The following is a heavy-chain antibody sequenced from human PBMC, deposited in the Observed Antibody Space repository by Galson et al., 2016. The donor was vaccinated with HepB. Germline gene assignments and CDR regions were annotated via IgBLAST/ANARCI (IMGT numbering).Heavy chain of an antibody. J-gene: IGHJ4*02. CDR1: GDSVSSNSAA. CDR2: TYYRSKWYN. D-gene: IGHD3-10*01. V-gene: IGHV6-1*01. Sequence: CAISGDSVSSNSAAWHWIRQSPSRGLEWPGRTYYRSKWYNDYAVSVKSRITINPDTSKNQFSLQLTSVTPEDTAVYYCARAVPAIRAFGSWGQGTLVTVS. CDR3: ARAVPAIRAFGS.